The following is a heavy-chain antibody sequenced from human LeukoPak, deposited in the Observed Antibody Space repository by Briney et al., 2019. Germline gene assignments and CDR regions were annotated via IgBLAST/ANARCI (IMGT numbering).Heavy chain of an antibody. V-gene: IGHV3-23*01. D-gene: IGHD2-15*01. CDR2: IGGSGGST. CDR1: GFTFSSYA. Sequence: GGSLRLSCAASGFTFSSYAMSWVRQAPGKGLEWVSAIGGSGGSTYYADSVKGRLTISRDNSKNTLYLQMNSLRAEDTAVYYCAKTEYCSGGSCYDFGAFDIWGQGTMVTVSS. CDR3: AKTEYCSGGSCYDFGAFDI. J-gene: IGHJ3*02.